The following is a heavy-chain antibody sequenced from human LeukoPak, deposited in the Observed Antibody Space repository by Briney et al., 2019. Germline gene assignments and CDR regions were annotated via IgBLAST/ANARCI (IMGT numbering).Heavy chain of an antibody. V-gene: IGHV3-30*18. D-gene: IGHD6-19*01. CDR3: AKDPVQSSGWMEGIDY. J-gene: IGHJ4*02. Sequence: PGGSLRLSCAASGFTFSSYGMHWVRQAPGKGLEWVAVISYDGSNKYYADSVKGRFTISRDNSKNTLYLQMNSLRAEDTAVYYCAKDPVQSSGWMEGIDYWGQGTLVTVSS. CDR2: ISYDGSNK. CDR1: GFTFSSYG.